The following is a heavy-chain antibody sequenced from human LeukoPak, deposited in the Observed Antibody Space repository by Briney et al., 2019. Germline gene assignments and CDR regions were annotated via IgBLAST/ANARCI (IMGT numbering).Heavy chain of an antibody. J-gene: IGHJ4*02. CDR3: ASNDFWSGIRYFDY. V-gene: IGHV4-30-4*01. D-gene: IGHD3-3*01. CDR2: IYYSGST. Sequence: PSETLSLTCTVSGGSISSGGYYWSWIRQPPGKGLEWIGYIYYSGSTYYNPSLKSRVTISVDTSKNQFSLKLSSVTAADTAVYYCASNDFWSGIRYFDYWGQGTLVTVSS. CDR1: GGSISSGGYY.